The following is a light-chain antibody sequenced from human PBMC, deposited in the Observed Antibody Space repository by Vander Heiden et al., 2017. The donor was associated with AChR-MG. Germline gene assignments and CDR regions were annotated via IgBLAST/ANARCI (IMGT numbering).Light chain of an antibody. J-gene: IGKJ5*01. CDR1: QSVSSD. CDR2: GAS. V-gene: IGKV3-15*01. Sequence: EIVMTQSPATLSVSPGERATLSCRASQSVSSDLAWYQQKPGQAPRLLFYGASTRAAGIPARFSGSGSGTEFTLTITSLQSEDFVVYYCQQYSNWPLTFGQGTRLEIK. CDR3: QQYSNWPLT.